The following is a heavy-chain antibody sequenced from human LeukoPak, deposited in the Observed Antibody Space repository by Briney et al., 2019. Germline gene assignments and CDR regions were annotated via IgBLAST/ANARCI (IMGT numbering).Heavy chain of an antibody. CDR2: MNPNSGNT. CDR1: GYTFTSYD. CDR3: ARDQYQLLYGAYYGMDV. D-gene: IGHD2-2*02. V-gene: IGHV1-8*01. J-gene: IGHJ6*02. Sequence: ASVKVSCKASGYTFTSYDINWVRQATGQGLEWMGWMNPNSGNTGYAQKFQGRVTMTRNTSISTAYMELSSLRSEDTAVYYCARDQYQLLYGAYYGMDVWGQGTTVTVSS.